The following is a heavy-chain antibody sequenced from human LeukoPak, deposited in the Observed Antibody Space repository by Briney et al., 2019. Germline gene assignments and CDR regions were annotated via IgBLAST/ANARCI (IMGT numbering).Heavy chain of an antibody. Sequence: GASVKVSCKASGYTFTSYGISWVRQAPGQGLEWMGWISAYNGNTNYAQNLQGRVTMTTDTSTSTAYMELRSLRSDDTAVYYCARTGGFGVVTMYYFDYWGQGTLVTVSS. CDR3: ARTGGFGVVTMYYFDY. D-gene: IGHD3-3*01. CDR2: ISAYNGNT. J-gene: IGHJ4*02. V-gene: IGHV1-18*01. CDR1: GYTFTSYG.